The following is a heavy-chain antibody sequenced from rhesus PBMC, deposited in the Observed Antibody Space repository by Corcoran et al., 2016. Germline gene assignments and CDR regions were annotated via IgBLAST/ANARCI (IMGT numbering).Heavy chain of an antibody. CDR2: ISDTCGSK. Sequence: EVQLVESGGGLAKPGGSLRLSCAASGFSFSTHYMYWVRQAPGKGLEWVSGISDTCGSKYYADSVKGRFTISRENAKNTLYLQMDSLRAEDTAVYYCARDMNYGNYIHYWGQGVLVTVSS. V-gene: IGHV3S18*01. J-gene: IGHJ4*01. CDR1: GFSFSTHY. D-gene: IGHD4-35*01. CDR3: ARDMNYGNYIHY.